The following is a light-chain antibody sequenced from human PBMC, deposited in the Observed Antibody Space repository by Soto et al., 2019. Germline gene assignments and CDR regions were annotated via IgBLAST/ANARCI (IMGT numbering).Light chain of an antibody. CDR2: DVS. J-gene: IGLJ2*01. CDR1: SSDVGGYNY. CDR3: SSYTNSGTLMV. V-gene: IGLV2-14*01. Sequence: QSALTQPASVSGSPGQSITISCTGTSSDVGGYNYVSWYQQHPGKAPKLMIYDVSNRPSGVSNRFSGSKSGNTASLTISGLQAEDGADYYCSSYTNSGTLMVFGVGTKLTVL.